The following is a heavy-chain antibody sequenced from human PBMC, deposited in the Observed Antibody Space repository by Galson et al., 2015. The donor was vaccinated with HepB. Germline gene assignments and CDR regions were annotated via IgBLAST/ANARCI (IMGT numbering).Heavy chain of an antibody. Sequence: TLSLTCTVSGGSFSSGAYYWSWIRQHPGKGLEWIGFIYYSGSTYYNPSLKSRVTISVDTSKKQFSLKLSSVTAADTAVYYCARGPKGRGYGGNWLGGGYSPYYFDYWGQGTLVTVSS. CDR1: GGSFSSGAYY. J-gene: IGHJ4*01. CDR3: ARGPKGRGYGGNWLGGGYSPYYFDY. CDR2: IYYSGST. V-gene: IGHV4-31*03. D-gene: IGHD5-18*01.